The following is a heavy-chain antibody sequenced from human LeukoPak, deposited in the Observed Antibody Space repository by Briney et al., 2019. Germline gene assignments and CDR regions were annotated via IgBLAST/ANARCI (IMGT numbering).Heavy chain of an antibody. Sequence: PGGSLRLSCAASGLTFSSYSMNWVRQAPGKGLEWVSYISSSSSTIYYADSVKGRFTISRDNAKNALYLQMNSLRAEDTAVYYCARRVMDEVSELEYYFDYWGQGTLVTVSS. CDR3: ARRVMDEVSELEYYFDY. J-gene: IGHJ4*02. CDR1: GLTFSSYS. D-gene: IGHD1-26*01. V-gene: IGHV3-48*01. CDR2: ISSSSSTI.